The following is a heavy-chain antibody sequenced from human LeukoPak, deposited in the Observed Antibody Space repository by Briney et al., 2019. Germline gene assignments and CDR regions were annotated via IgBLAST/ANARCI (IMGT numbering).Heavy chain of an antibody. CDR1: GFSFSSYG. CDR3: PRESYGGGAFDI. CDR2: ISFEGSNQ. Sequence: GGSLRLSCVAAGFSFSSYGMHWVRQAPGKGLEWVAGISFEGSNQYYADSVKGRFTISRDNAKNPLYLQMNSLRAEDTAVYYCPRESYGGGAFDIWGQGPMVTVSS. V-gene: IGHV3-30*03. D-gene: IGHD4-23*01. J-gene: IGHJ3*02.